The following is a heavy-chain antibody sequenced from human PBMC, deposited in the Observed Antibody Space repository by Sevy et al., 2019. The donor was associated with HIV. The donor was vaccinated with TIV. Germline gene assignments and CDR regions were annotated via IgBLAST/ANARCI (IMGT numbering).Heavy chain of an antibody. V-gene: IGHV3-23*01. CDR3: AREGCTKPHDY. CDR2: LSFGCGEI. D-gene: IGHD2-8*01. CDR1: GFTFSKYS. Sequence: VGSLRLSCAASGFTFSKYSMSWVRQPPGKGLEWVSTLSFGCGEINYADSVKGRFTISRDNSKSSVYLQMNNLGPEDTAGYYCAREGCTKPHDYWGQGTLVTVSS. J-gene: IGHJ4*02.